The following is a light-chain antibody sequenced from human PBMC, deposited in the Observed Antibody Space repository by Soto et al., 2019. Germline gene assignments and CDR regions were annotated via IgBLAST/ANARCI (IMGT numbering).Light chain of an antibody. CDR3: QQSHTFPIT. Sequence: DIQMTQSPSSVSASVGDSVTITCRASRVISSWLAWYQQIPGKAPNLLIYAASNLQSGVPSRFSASGSGTDFTLTINNLQPEDFATYYCQQSHTFPITFGQGTRLEIK. J-gene: IGKJ5*01. CDR2: AAS. V-gene: IGKV1-12*01. CDR1: RVISSW.